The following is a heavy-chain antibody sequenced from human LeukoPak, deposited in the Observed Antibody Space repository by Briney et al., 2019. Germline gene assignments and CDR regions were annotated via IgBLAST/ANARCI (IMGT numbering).Heavy chain of an antibody. CDR2: ISAYNGNT. J-gene: IGHJ4*02. V-gene: IGHV1-18*04. Sequence: ASVKVSCKASGYTLTSYGISWVRQAPGQGREWMGWISAYNGNTNYAQKLQGRVTMTTDTSTSTAYMELRSLRSDDTAVCYCARELYSSGWYHFDYWGQGTLVTVSS. CDR1: GYTLTSYG. CDR3: ARELYSSGWYHFDY. D-gene: IGHD6-19*01.